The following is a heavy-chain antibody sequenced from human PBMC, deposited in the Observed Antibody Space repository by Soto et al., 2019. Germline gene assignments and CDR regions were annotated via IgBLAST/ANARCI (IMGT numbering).Heavy chain of an antibody. V-gene: IGHV4-39*01. J-gene: IGHJ3*02. CDR1: GGSISSSSYY. CDR2: IYYSGST. Sequence: QLQLQESGPGLVKPSETLSLTCTVSGGSISSSSYYWGWIRQPPGKGLEWIGSIYYSGSTYYNPSLKSRVTISVDTSKNQFSRKLSSVTAADTAVYYCALRPFDYGDYGGDAFDIWVQGTMVTVSS. D-gene: IGHD4-17*01. CDR3: ALRPFDYGDYGGDAFDI.